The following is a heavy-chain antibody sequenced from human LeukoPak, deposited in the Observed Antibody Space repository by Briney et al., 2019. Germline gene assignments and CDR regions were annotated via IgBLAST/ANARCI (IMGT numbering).Heavy chain of an antibody. Sequence: SETLSLTCTVSGGSISSGSYYWSWIRQPAGKGLEWIGRIYTSGSTNYNPSLKSRVTISVDTSKNQFSLKLSSVTAADTAVYYCARDTYTVTKAVYYYYMDVWGKGTTVTISS. V-gene: IGHV4-61*02. CDR2: IYTSGST. D-gene: IGHD4-17*01. CDR1: GGSISSGSYY. CDR3: ARDTYTVTKAVYYYYMDV. J-gene: IGHJ6*03.